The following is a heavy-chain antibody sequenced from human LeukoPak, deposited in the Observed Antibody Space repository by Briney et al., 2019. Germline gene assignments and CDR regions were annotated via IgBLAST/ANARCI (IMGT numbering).Heavy chain of an antibody. CDR1: GGSISSGGYY. CDR3: ARKITMITGFDY. Sequence: SETLSLTCTVSGGSISSGGYYWSWIRQHPGKGLEWIGYIYYSGSTYYNPSLKSRVTISVDTSKNQFSLKLGSVTAADTAVYYCARKITMITGFDYWGQGTLVTVSS. CDR2: IYYSGST. J-gene: IGHJ4*02. D-gene: IGHD3-22*01. V-gene: IGHV4-31*03.